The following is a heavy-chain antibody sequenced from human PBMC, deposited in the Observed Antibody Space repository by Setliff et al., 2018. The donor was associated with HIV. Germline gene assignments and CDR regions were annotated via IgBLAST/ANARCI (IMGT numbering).Heavy chain of an antibody. J-gene: IGHJ3*01. V-gene: IGHV3-74*03. Sequence: PGGSLRLSCAASGFTFSSYWMHWVRQAPGKGLVWVSRINSDGVSTMYADSVKGRFTIYRDNAKNTLYLQMNSLRVDDTAVYYCVRDTDMITTTDAFDVWGQGTMVTV. D-gene: IGHD3-22*01. CDR2: INSDGVST. CDR3: VRDTDMITTTDAFDV. CDR1: GFTFSSYW.